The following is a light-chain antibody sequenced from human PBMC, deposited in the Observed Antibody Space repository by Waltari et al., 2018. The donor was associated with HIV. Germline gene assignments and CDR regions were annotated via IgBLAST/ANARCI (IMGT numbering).Light chain of an antibody. CDR3: AAWDDSLNGPL. V-gene: IGLV1-44*01. CDR1: SSNIGSNA. J-gene: IGLJ3*02. Sequence: QSVLTQPPSASGTPGQRVTISCSGSSSNIGSNAVNWYQQLPGAAPNRLSDSDNQGPPGVPDRFSGSRSGTSASLAISGLQSGDEADYYCAAWDDSLNGPLFGGGTKLTVL. CDR2: SDN.